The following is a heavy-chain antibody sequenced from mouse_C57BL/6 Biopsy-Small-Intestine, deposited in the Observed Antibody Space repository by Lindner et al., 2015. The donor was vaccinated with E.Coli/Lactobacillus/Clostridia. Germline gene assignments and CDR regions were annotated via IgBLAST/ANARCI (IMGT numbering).Heavy chain of an antibody. Sequence: VQLQESGGGLVKPGGSLKLSCAASGFTFSDYGMHWVRQAPEKGLEWVAYISSGSSTIYYADTVKGRFTISRDNAKNTLFLQMTSLRSEDTAMYYCARPHYYAMDYWGQGTSVTDSS. CDR2: ISSGSSTI. J-gene: IGHJ4*01. CDR3: ARPHYYAMDY. CDR1: GFTFSDYG. V-gene: IGHV5-17*01.